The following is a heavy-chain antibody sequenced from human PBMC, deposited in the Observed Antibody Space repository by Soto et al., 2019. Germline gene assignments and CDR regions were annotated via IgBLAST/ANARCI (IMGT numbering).Heavy chain of an antibody. Sequence: GGSLRLSCVASRFTFSSFWMAWVRQAPGKGLEWVANIKQDGSEKYYVDSVKGRFTISRDNAKRSLYLQMNNLRVEDTALYYCAKRIDFWSGVYYSGMDVWGQGTSVTVSS. CDR1: RFTFSSFW. CDR2: IKQDGSEK. V-gene: IGHV3-7*05. J-gene: IGHJ6*02. D-gene: IGHD3-3*01. CDR3: AKRIDFWSGVYYSGMDV.